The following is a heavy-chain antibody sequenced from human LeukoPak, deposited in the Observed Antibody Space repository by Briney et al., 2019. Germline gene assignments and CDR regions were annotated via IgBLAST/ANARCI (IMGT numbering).Heavy chain of an antibody. D-gene: IGHD3-3*01. Sequence: GGSLRLSCAASGFTVSSNYRSWVRQAPGKGLEWVSVIYSGGSTYYADSVKGRFTISRDNSKNTLYLQMNSLRAEDTAVYYCARGHYDFWSGYDSDYWGQRTLVTVSS. V-gene: IGHV3-66*02. CDR3: ARGHYDFWSGYDSDY. CDR1: GFTVSSNY. J-gene: IGHJ4*02. CDR2: IYSGGST.